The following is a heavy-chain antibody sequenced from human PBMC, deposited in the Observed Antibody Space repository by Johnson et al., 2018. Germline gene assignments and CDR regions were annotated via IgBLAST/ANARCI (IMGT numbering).Heavy chain of an antibody. V-gene: IGHV3-30*18. CDR1: GFTFSSYG. J-gene: IGHJ6*03. CDR2: ISYDVSNK. Sequence: QVQLVQSGGGVVQPGRSLRLSCAASGFTFSSYGMHWVRQAPGKGLEWVAVISYDVSNKYYADSVRGRFTISRDKSKNTLYLQMNSLRAEDTAVYYCAKEERYYYHMDVWGQGTTVTVSS. CDR3: AKEERYYYHMDV.